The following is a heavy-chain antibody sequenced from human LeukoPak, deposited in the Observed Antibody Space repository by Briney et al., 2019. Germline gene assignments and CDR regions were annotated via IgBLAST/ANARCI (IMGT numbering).Heavy chain of an antibody. Sequence: PSETLSLTCAVYGGSFSVYCWSWIRQPPGKGLEWIGEINHSGSTNYNPSLKSRVTISVDTSKNQFSLKLSSVTAADTAVYYCARDRAYYDFWSAHRGDHWGQGTLVTVSS. CDR1: GGSFSVYC. V-gene: IGHV4-34*01. CDR3: ARDRAYYDFWSAHRGDH. J-gene: IGHJ4*02. D-gene: IGHD3-3*01. CDR2: INHSGST.